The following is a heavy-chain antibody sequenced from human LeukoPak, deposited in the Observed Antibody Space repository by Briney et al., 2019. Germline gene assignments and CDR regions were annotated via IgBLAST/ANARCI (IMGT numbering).Heavy chain of an antibody. V-gene: IGHV3-74*01. J-gene: IGHJ4*02. CDR1: GFTFIGHW. CDR3: AKDGQRDIVATMRYFDY. D-gene: IGHD5-12*01. Sequence: GGSLRLSCAVSGFTFIGHWMFWVRQAPGKGLEWVSSTNSDGSSRGYTDSVKGRFTVSRDNAKNTLYLQMNSLRPEDTALYYCAKDGQRDIVATMRYFDYWGQGTLVTVSS. CDR2: TNSDGSSR.